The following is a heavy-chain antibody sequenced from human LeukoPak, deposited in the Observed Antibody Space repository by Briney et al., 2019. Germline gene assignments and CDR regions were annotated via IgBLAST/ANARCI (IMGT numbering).Heavy chain of an antibody. Sequence: SETLSLTCTVSGYSISSGYYWGWIRPPPGRGLEWIGSIYHSGSTYYNPSLKSRVTISVDTSKNQFSLKLSSVTAADTAVYYCARDSGTRYYYDSSGYPRSGGDIWGQGTMVTVSS. D-gene: IGHD3-22*01. CDR2: IYHSGST. V-gene: IGHV4-38-2*02. J-gene: IGHJ3*02. CDR3: ARDSGTRYYYDSSGYPRSGGDI. CDR1: GYSISSGYY.